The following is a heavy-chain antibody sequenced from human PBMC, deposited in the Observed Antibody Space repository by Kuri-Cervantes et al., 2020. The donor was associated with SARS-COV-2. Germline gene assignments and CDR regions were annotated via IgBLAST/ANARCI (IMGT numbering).Heavy chain of an antibody. CDR3: SISVVTRGFDFDY. D-gene: IGHD4-23*01. J-gene: IGHJ4*02. V-gene: IGHV1-18*01. CDR1: GYTFTSYG. Sequence: ASVKVTCKASGYTFTSYGISWVRQAPGQGLEGMGWISAYNCNTNYAQKLQGRVTMTTDTSTSKAYMALRSLIADDTAVDYCSISVVTRGFDFDYWGQGTLVTVSS. CDR2: ISAYNCNT.